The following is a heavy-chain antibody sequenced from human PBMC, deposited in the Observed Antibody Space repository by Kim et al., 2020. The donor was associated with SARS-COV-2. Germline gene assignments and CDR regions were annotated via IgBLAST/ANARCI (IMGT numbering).Heavy chain of an antibody. V-gene: IGHV3-73*01. J-gene: IGHJ3*02. CDR3: TSVPGTTLAFWDAFDI. CDR1: GFTFSGSA. D-gene: IGHD1-1*01. Sequence: GGSLRLSCAASGFTFSGSAIHWVRQASGKGLEWVCRISSKGHSYASADAASGKGRFTISRDDSKNTPYLQIKSLKTEATALYYRTSVPGTTLAFWDAFDICGQGTMVSVSS. CDR2: ISSKGHSYAS.